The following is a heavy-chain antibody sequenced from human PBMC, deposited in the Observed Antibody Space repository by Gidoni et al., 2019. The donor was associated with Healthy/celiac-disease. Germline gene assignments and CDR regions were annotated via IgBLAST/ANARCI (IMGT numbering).Heavy chain of an antibody. Sequence: QVQLVQSGAEVKKPGASVKVSCKVSGYTLTELSMHWVRQAPGKGLEWMGGFDPEDGETIDAQKCQGRVNMTEDTSTDTAYMELSSLRSEDTAVYYCATDFGVQGVIDSWGQGTLVTVSS. D-gene: IGHD3-10*01. CDR2: FDPEDGET. CDR3: ATDFGVQGVIDS. CDR1: GYTLTELS. J-gene: IGHJ4*02. V-gene: IGHV1-24*01.